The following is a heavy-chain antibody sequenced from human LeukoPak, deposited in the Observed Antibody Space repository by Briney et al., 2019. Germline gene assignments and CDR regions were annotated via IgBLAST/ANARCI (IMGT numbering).Heavy chain of an antibody. CDR1: GGSISSYY. CDR2: IYYSGST. J-gene: IGHJ4*02. Sequence: SETLSLTCTVSGGSISSYYWSWIRQPAGKGLEWIGCIYYSGSTNYNPSLKSRVTISVDTSKNQFSLKLSSVTAADTAVYYCARARPATYYDFWSGYSNPIFDYWGQGTLVTVSS. V-gene: IGHV4-59*01. D-gene: IGHD3-3*01. CDR3: ARARPATYYDFWSGYSNPIFDY.